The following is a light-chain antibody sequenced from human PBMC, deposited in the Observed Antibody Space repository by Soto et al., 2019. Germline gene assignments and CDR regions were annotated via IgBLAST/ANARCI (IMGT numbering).Light chain of an antibody. V-gene: IGKV3-15*01. CDR3: QQRNSWPPIT. CDR1: QSVSSN. CDR2: GAS. Sequence: EIVMTQSPATLSVSPGERATLSCRASQSVSSNLAWYQQKPGQAPRLLIYGASSRATGIPARFSGSGSGTEFALTISSLEPEDFALYYCQQRNSWPPITFGQGTKVDIK. J-gene: IGKJ1*01.